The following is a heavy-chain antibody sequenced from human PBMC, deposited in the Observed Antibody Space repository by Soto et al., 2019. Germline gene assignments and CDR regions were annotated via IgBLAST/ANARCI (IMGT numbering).Heavy chain of an antibody. CDR3: ARESRDGYVSDAFDI. CDR2: IIPIFGTA. Sequence: QVQLVQSGAEVKKPGSSVTVSCKASGGTFSSYAISWVRQAPGQGLEWMGGIIPIFGTANYAQKFQGRFTITADESTSTAYMELSSLRSEDTAVYYCARESRDGYVSDAFDIWGQGTMVTVSS. J-gene: IGHJ3*02. CDR1: GGTFSSYA. V-gene: IGHV1-69*01. D-gene: IGHD5-12*01.